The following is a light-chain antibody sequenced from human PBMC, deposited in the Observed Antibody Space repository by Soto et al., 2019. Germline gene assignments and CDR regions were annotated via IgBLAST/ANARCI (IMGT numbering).Light chain of an antibody. CDR1: QGIRNY. CDR2: DAS. CDR3: PQYYSFPIT. Sequence: DIQMTQSPSSLSASVGDRVTITCQASQGIRNYLNWLQQKRGKAPKILIYDASNLQTGVPSRFSGSGSGKDFTLTISRLKSEDFATYYCPQYYSFPITFGGGTKVDI. V-gene: IGKV1-33*01. J-gene: IGKJ4*01.